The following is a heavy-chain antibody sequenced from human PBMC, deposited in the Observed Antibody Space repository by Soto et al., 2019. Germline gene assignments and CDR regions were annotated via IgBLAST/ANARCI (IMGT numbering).Heavy chain of an antibody. J-gene: IGHJ4*02. Sequence: QVQLVQSGAEVKKPGASVKVYCKASGYTFTDYGISWVRQAPGQGLEWMGWIHTYNGNTNYAQKVQGRVTMTTDTSTRIAYMELRSLRADATAVYYCARDAQYSSRWHPIDYWGQGTLVTASS. V-gene: IGHV1-18*01. CDR3: ARDAQYSSRWHPIDY. D-gene: IGHD6-19*01. CDR1: GYTFTDYG. CDR2: IHTYNGNT.